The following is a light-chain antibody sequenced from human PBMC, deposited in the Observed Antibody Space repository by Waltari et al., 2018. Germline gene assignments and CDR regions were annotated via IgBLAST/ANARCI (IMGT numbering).Light chain of an antibody. J-gene: IGLJ3*02. CDR2: DVS. CDR3: CSFTSSSTWV. CDR1: TSALGGYNY. Sequence: QSALTQPASVSGSPGQSIPISCTGTTSALGGYNYVSWYQQHPGKAPKLIIFDVSSRPSGVSNRFSGSKSGNTASLIISGLQAEDEADYYCCSFTSSSTWVFGGGTKLTVL. V-gene: IGLV2-14*03.